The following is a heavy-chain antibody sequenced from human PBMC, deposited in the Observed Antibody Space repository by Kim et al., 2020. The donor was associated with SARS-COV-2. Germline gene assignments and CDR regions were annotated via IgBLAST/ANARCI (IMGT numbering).Heavy chain of an antibody. Sequence: ASVKVSCKASGYTFTSYAMNWVRQAPGQGLEWMGWINTNTGNPTYAQGFTGRFVFSLDTSVSTAYLQISSLKAEDTAVYYCARDSDYYDSSGYYFRFDYWGQGTLVTVSS. CDR1: GYTFTSYA. J-gene: IGHJ4*01. CDR2: INTNTGNP. V-gene: IGHV7-4-1*02. D-gene: IGHD3-22*01. CDR3: ARDSDYYDSSGYYFRFDY.